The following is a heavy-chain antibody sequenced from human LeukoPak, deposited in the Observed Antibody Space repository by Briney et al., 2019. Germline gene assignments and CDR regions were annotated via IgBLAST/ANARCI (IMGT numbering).Heavy chain of an antibody. CDR2: ISGSGGST. D-gene: IGHD6-19*01. CDR3: AKAKGSGLKYYFDY. V-gene: IGHV3-23*01. Sequence: PGGSLRLSCAASGFTFSSYAMSWVRQAPGKGLEWVSAISGSGGSTYYADSVKGRFTISRDNSKNTLYVQMHSLRAEDTAVYYCAKAKGSGLKYYFDYWGQGTLVPVSS. CDR1: GFTFSSYA. J-gene: IGHJ4*02.